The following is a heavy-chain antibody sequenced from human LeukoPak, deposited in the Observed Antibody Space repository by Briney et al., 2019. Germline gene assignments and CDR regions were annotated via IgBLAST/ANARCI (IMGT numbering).Heavy chain of an antibody. J-gene: IGHJ6*02. CDR1: GFTFSTYS. CDR3: ARGYYYGMDV. V-gene: IGHV3-48*04. CDR2: ISTSSSTT. Sequence: GGSLRLSRAASGFTFSTYSMNWVRQAPGKGLEWVSYISTSSSTTYYADSVKGRFTNSRDNAKNSLYLQMNSLRAEDTAVYYCARGYYYGMDVWGQGTTVTVSS.